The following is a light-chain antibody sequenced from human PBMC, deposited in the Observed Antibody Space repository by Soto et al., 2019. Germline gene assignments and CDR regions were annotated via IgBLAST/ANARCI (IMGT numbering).Light chain of an antibody. J-gene: IGKJ1*01. CDR2: GTS. V-gene: IGKV3-20*01. Sequence: EVVSTQSPGTLPLSPGERATLSCRPSQSVGSSYLAWYQQKPGQAPRVLIYGTSSRATGIPDRFSGSGSGTDFTLTISRLEPEDFAVYYCQQYTTSSWTFGQGTKVDI. CDR3: QQYTTSSWT. CDR1: QSVGSSY.